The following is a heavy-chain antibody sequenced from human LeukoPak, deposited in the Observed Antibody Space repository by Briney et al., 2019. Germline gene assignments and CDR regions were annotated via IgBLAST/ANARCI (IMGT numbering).Heavy chain of an antibody. J-gene: IGHJ5*02. D-gene: IGHD3-22*01. CDR3: ASSGHYTNWFDP. CDR2: IYYSGST. CDR1: GGSISSGDYY. V-gene: IGHV4-30-4*01. Sequence: SETLSLTCTVSGGSISSGDYYWSWIRQPPGKGLEWIGYIYYSGSTYYNPSLKSRVTISVDTSKNQFSLKLSSVTAADTAVYYCASSGHYTNWFDPWGQGTLVTVSS.